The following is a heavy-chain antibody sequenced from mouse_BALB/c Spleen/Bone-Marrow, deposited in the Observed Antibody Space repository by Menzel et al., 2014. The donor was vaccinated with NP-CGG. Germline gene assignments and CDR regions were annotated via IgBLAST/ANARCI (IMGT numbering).Heavy chain of an antibody. J-gene: IGHJ4*01. CDR2: ISTYYGDA. V-gene: IGHV1-67*01. CDR1: GYTFTDYA. D-gene: IGHD3-2*01. Sequence: VQLQQSGAELVRPGVSVKISCKGSGYTFTDYAMHWVKQSNAKSLEWIGVISTYYGDASYNQKFKGKATMTVDKSSSTAYMELAGLTSEDSAIYYCARRADSSGYVDAMDYWGQGTSVTVSS. CDR3: ARRADSSGYVDAMDY.